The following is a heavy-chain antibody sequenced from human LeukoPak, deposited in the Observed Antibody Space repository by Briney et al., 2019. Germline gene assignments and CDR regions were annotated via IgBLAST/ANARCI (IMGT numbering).Heavy chain of an antibody. J-gene: IGHJ6*03. CDR1: GGSFSGYY. D-gene: IGHD3-3*01. CDR2: INHSGST. CDR3: ARGGDIWSGYFRRNYYYYYMDV. Sequence: ETLSLTCAVYGGSFSGYYWSWLRQPPGKGLEWIGEINHSGSTKNNPYLKSRVSISVDTSKNQFSLKLSSVTAADTAVYYCARGGDIWSGYFRRNYYYYYMDVWGKGTTVTVSS. V-gene: IGHV4-34*01.